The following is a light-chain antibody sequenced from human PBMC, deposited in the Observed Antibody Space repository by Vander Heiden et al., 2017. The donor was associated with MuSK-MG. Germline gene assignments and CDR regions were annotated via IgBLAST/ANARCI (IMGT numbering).Light chain of an antibody. CDR1: QSISTS. Sequence: DIQMTQSPSTLSASVGDRVTITCRAGQSISTSLNWYQHKLGKAPKLLIHAAASLKSGVPSRFSGSGSGTDFTLTITSLQPEDFATYYCQQSYSNIPTFGQGTKVEVK. CDR3: QQSYSNIPT. J-gene: IGKJ1*01. V-gene: IGKV1-39*01. CDR2: AAA.